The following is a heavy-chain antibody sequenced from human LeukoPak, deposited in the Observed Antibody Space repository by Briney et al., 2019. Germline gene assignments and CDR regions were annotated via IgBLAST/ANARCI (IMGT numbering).Heavy chain of an antibody. CDR2: ISSNGGST. CDR3: AREDGYVNFDY. Sequence: GGSLRLSCAASGFTFSSYAMHWVRQAPGKGLEYVSAISSNGGSTYYANSVKGRFTISGDNSKNTLYLQMGSLRAEDMAVYYCAREDGYVNFDYWGQGTLVTVSS. CDR1: GFTFSSYA. D-gene: IGHD5-24*01. J-gene: IGHJ4*02. V-gene: IGHV3-64*01.